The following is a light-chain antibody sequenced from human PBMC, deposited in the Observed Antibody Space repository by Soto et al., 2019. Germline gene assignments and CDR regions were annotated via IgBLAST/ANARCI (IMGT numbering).Light chain of an antibody. CDR1: QSISSY. CDR3: QQSYSTPTWT. V-gene: IGKV1-39*01. J-gene: IGKJ1*01. Sequence: DVHMTQSQSSLSASVGYRVTITCRXSQSISSYLNWYQQKPGKAPKLLIYAASSLQSGVPSRFSGSGSGTDFTLTISSLQPEDFATYYCQQSYSTPTWTFGQGTKVDIK. CDR2: AAS.